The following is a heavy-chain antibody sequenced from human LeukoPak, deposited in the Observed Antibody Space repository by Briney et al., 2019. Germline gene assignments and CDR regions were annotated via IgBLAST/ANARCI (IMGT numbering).Heavy chain of an antibody. V-gene: IGHV4-34*01. CDR1: GGSFSGYY. D-gene: IGHD6-13*01. CDR3: ARAFSSGWYELGFDY. CDR2: INHSGST. J-gene: IGHJ4*02. Sequence: SETLSLACAVYGGSFSGYYWSWIRQPPGKGLEWIGEINHSGSTNYNPSLKSRVTISVDTSKNQFSLKLSSVTAADTAVYYCARAFSSGWYELGFDYWGQGTLVTVSS.